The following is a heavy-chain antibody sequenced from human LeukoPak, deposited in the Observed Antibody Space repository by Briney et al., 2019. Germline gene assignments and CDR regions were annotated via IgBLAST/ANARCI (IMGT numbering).Heavy chain of an antibody. Sequence: NPSQTLSLTCTVSGSSISSGSYYWSWIRQPAGKGLEWIGRIYTSGSTNYNPSLKSRVTISVDTSKNQFSLKLSSVTAADTAVYYCARYFYDSSGPYFDYWGQGTLVTVSS. CDR2: IYTSGST. V-gene: IGHV4-61*02. CDR3: ARYFYDSSGPYFDY. CDR1: GSSISSGSYY. J-gene: IGHJ4*02. D-gene: IGHD3-22*01.